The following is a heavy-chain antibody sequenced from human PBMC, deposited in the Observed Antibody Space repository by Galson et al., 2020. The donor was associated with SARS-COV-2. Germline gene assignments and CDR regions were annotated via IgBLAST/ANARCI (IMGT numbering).Heavy chain of an antibody. CDR1: GFTFNNYA. V-gene: IGHV3-23*01. J-gene: IGHJ5*02. CDR2: ISNSGGDT. D-gene: IGHD3-10*01. Sequence: GGSLRLSCAASGFTFNNYAMHWVRQAPGKGLEWVSGISNSGGDTFYADSVKGRFTVSRDNSRNTLYLQMNSLRAGDTALYYCAKDGRGNNYGPPDSWFDPWGQGTLVTVSS. CDR3: AKDGRGNNYGPPDSWFDP.